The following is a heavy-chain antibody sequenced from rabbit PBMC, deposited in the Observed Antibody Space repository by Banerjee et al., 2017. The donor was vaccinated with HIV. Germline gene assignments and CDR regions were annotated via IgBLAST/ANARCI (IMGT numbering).Heavy chain of an antibody. CDR1: GFSFSSGYY. D-gene: IGHD6-1*01. J-gene: IGHJ4*01. CDR3: ARDNAGGGGYALNL. CDR2: IYAASSGST. V-gene: IGHV1S40*01. Sequence: QSLEESGGDLVKPGTSLTLTCTASGFSFSSGYYMSWVRQAPGKGLEWIACIYAASSGSTHYASWVKGRFTISKTSSTTVTLQMTSLTAADTATYFCARDNAGGGGYALNLWGPGTLVTVS.